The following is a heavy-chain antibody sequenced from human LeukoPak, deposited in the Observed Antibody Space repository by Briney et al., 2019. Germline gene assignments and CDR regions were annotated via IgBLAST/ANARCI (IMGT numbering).Heavy chain of an antibody. CDR1: GYTFTSYY. Sequence: ASVKVSCKASGYTFTSYYMHWVRQAPGQGLEWMGIINPSGCSTSYAQKFQGRVTMTRDMTTSTVYMELSSLRSEDTAVYYCASDGGRHGSAFDYWGQGTLVTVSS. D-gene: IGHD1-26*01. CDR3: ASDGGRHGSAFDY. CDR2: INPSGCST. J-gene: IGHJ4*02. V-gene: IGHV1-46*01.